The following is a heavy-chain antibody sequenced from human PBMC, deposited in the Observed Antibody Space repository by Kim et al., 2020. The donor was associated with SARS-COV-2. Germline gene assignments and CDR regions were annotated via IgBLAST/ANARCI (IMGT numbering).Heavy chain of an antibody. V-gene: IGHV4-4*02. Sequence: SETLSLTCAVSGGSISSSNWWSWVRQPPGKGLEWIGEIYHSGSTNYNPSLKSRVTISVDKSKNQFSLKLSSVTAADTAVYYCARGGMIAVAGTLSPYYYYGMDVWGQGTTVTVSS. CDR3: ARGGMIAVAGTLSPYYYYGMDV. CDR1: GGSISSSNW. D-gene: IGHD6-19*01. CDR2: IYHSGST. J-gene: IGHJ6*02.